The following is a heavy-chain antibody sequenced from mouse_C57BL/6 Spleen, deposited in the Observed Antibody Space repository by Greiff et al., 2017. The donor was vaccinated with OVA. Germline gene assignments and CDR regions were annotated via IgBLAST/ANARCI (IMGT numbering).Heavy chain of an antibody. CDR3: AGSDY. Sequence: QVQLQQPGAELVMPGASVKLSCKASGYTFTSYWMHWVKQRPGQGLEWIGEIDPSDSYTNYNQKFKGKSTLTVDKSSSTTYMQLSSLTSEDSAVYYCAGSDYWGQGTTLTVSS. J-gene: IGHJ2*01. CDR1: GYTFTSYW. V-gene: IGHV1-69*01. D-gene: IGHD3-1*01. CDR2: IDPSDSYT.